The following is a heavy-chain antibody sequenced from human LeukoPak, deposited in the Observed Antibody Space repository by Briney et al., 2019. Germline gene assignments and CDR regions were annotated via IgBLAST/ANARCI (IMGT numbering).Heavy chain of an antibody. Sequence: GGSLRLSCAASGFTFSNTWMSWVRQAPGKGLEWVARIKSKTEGETIDYSAPVKGRFTISRDDSKSTLYLQMNTLKTEDTAVYYCTTGMMGVENDAFDIWGQGTMVTVSS. CDR2: IKSKTEGETI. CDR3: TTGMMGVENDAFDI. J-gene: IGHJ3*02. V-gene: IGHV3-15*01. CDR1: GFTFSNTW. D-gene: IGHD1-26*01.